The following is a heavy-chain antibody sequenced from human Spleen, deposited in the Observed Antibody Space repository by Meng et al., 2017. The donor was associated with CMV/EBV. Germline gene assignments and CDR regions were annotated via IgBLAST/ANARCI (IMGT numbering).Heavy chain of an antibody. J-gene: IGHJ4*02. Sequence: LHEARPVRVTPAEPLSFTCTGSGGSISSYYWRWIRQPAGKGLEWIGRIYTSGSTNYNPSLKSRVTMSVDTSKNQFSLKLSSVTAADTAVYYCARDPLYSSGWFDYWGQGTLVTVSS. V-gene: IGHV4-4*07. D-gene: IGHD6-19*01. CDR2: IYTSGST. CDR3: ARDPLYSSGWFDY. CDR1: GGSISSYY.